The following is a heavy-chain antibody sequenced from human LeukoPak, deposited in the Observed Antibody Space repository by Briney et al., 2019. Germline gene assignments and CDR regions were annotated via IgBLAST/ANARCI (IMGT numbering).Heavy chain of an antibody. CDR1: GFTFSSYA. Sequence: LAGGSLRLSCAASGFTFSSYAMSWVRQAPGKGLEWVSAISGSGGSTYYADSVKGRFTISRDNSKNTLYLQMNSLRAEDTAVYYCAIKSTRLYQLLHNWFDPWGQGTLVTVSS. D-gene: IGHD2-2*01. J-gene: IGHJ5*02. CDR3: AIKSTRLYQLLHNWFDP. CDR2: ISGSGGST. V-gene: IGHV3-23*01.